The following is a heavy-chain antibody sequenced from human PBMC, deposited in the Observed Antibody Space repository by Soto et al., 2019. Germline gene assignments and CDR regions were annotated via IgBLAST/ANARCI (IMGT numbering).Heavy chain of an antibody. Sequence: QVQLVESGGGVVQPGRSLRLSCGASGFTLRSYGLHWVRQAPGKGLEWVAVIWHDGSKKYYADSVKGRFTISRDNCKNTLYLQMNKLRAEDTAVYYCARDRGSDDPIDYWGQGTLVTVSS. CDR1: GFTLRSYG. D-gene: IGHD2-21*01. CDR3: ARDRGSDDPIDY. CDR2: IWHDGSKK. J-gene: IGHJ4*02. V-gene: IGHV3-33*01.